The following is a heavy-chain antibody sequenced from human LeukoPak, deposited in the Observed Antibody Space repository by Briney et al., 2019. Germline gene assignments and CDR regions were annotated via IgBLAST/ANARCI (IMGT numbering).Heavy chain of an antibody. CDR3: ARCSSSNQPPLY. D-gene: IGHD6-13*01. CDR1: GYTFTKYA. J-gene: IGHJ4*02. Sequence: ASVKVSCKASGYTFTKYAMNWVRQAHGQRLEWMGWIDAGNAKTKYSQKFQGRVTITRDTSASTAYMELRSLTSDDTAVYYCARCSSSNQPPLYWGQGTLVTVSS. CDR2: IDAGNAKT. V-gene: IGHV1-3*01.